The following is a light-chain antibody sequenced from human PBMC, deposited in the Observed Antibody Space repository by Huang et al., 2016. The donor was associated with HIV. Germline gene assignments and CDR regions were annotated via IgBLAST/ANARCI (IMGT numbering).Light chain of an antibody. CDR3: QQYYTTPPT. CDR1: QSVLSSSNTENY. V-gene: IGKV4-1*01. CDR2: WAS. Sequence: DIVITQSPDSLPVSLGERATIHCKSSQSVLSSSNTENYLAWYQQKPGQPPKLLIYWASTRESGVPDRFSGSGSGTDFTLTISSLQAEDVAVYYCQQYYTTPPTFGPGTKLDIK. J-gene: IGKJ3*01.